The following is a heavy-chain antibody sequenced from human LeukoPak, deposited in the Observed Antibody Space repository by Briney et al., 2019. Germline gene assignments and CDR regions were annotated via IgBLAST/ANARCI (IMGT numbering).Heavy chain of an antibody. J-gene: IGHJ4*02. V-gene: IGHV4-34*01. D-gene: IGHD2-15*01. Sequence: SETLSLTCAVYGGSFSGYYWSWVRQPPGKGLEWIGEINHSGSTNYNPSLKSRVTISVDTSKNQFSLKLSSVTAADTAVYYCARGVYCSGGSCFLPLDYWGQGTLVTVSS. CDR3: ARGVYCSGGSCFLPLDY. CDR1: GGSFSGYY. CDR2: INHSGST.